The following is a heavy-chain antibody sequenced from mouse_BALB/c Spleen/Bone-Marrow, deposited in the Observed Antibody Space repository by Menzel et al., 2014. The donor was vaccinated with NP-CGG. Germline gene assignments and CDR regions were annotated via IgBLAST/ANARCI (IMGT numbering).Heavy chain of an antibody. Sequence: EVKLMESGGGLVKPGGSPKLSCAASGFTFSSYAMSWVRQTPERRLEWVASISSGGSTYYPDSVKGRFTISRDNARNILYLQMNSLRSEDTAMYYCAREEYGQKVYAMDYWGQGTSVTVSS. CDR1: GFTFSSYA. CDR3: AREEYGQKVYAMDY. CDR2: ISSGGST. J-gene: IGHJ4*01. V-gene: IGHV5-6-5*01. D-gene: IGHD2-10*02.